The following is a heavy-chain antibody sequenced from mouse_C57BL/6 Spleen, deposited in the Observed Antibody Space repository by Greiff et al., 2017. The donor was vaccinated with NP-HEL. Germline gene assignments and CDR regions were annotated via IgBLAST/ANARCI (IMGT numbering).Heavy chain of an antibody. V-gene: IGHV1-61*01. CDR1: GYTFTSYW. D-gene: IGHD1-2*01. CDR3: ARGEIYGQGYCDV. J-gene: IGHJ1*03. Sequence: QVQLQQPGAELVRPGSSVKLSCKASGYTFTSYWMDWVKQRPGQGLEWIGNIYPSDSETHYNQKFKDKATLTVDKSSSTAYMQLSSLTSEDSAVYYCARGEIYGQGYCDVWGTGTTVTVSS. CDR2: IYPSDSET.